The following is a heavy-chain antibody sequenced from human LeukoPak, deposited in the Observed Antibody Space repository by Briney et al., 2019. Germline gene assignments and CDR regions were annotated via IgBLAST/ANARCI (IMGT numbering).Heavy chain of an antibody. CDR2: IIPIFGTA. CDR3: ARDYSPYCSSTSCPYF. J-gene: IGHJ4*02. D-gene: IGHD2-2*01. Sequence: ASVKVSCKASGGTFSSYAISCVRQAPGQGLEWMGGIIPIFGTANYAQKFQGRVTITADESTSTAYMELSSLRSEDTAVYYCARDYSPYCSSTSCPYFWGQGTLVTVSS. V-gene: IGHV1-69*13. CDR1: GGTFSSYA.